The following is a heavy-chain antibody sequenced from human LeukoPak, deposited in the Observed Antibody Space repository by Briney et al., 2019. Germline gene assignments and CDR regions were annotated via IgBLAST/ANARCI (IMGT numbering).Heavy chain of an antibody. CDR2: LNPNSGGT. CDR1: GYTFIGYY. Sequence: ASVKASDKASGYTFIGYYMHWVRQAPGQGLEWMGWLNPNSGGTSYAQKFQGRVTMTRDTSISTAYMELSSLRSDDTAVYYCAREEDQQVVDAFNVWGQGTVVTVSP. J-gene: IGHJ3*01. D-gene: IGHD6-13*01. CDR3: AREEDQQVVDAFNV. V-gene: IGHV1-2*02.